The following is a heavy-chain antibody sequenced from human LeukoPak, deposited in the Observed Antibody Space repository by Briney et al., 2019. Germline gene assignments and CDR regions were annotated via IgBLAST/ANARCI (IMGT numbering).Heavy chain of an antibody. CDR1: GYSFTSHY. Sequence: ASVKVSCKASGYSFTSHYMQWVRQAPGQGFEYMGIINPSGGSTSYAQKFQGRVTMTTDTSTSTVYMDLSSLRSEDTALYYCARLGAAGIDYWGQGTLVTVSS. V-gene: IGHV1-46*01. CDR2: INPSGGST. CDR3: ARLGAAGIDY. J-gene: IGHJ4*02. D-gene: IGHD6-13*01.